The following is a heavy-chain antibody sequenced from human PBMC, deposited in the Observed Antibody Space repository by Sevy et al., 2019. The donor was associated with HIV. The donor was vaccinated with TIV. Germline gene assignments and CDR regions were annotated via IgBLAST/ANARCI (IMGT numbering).Heavy chain of an antibody. CDR3: AKDGESYVWGSYYDY. D-gene: IGHD3-16*01. V-gene: IGHV3-23*01. CDR2: TSGSGGST. Sequence: GGSLRLSCEASGFSFSNYGMNWVRQAPGKGLEWVSGTSGSGGSTYYADSVKGRFTISRDNSKNTLYLQMNSLRAEDTAVYSCAKDGESYVWGSYYDYWGQGTLVTVSS. J-gene: IGHJ4*02. CDR1: GFSFSNYG.